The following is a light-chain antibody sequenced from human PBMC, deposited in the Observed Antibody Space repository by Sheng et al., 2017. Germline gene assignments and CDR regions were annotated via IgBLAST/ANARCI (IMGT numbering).Light chain of an antibody. CDR1: NIGTKS. CDR2: DDN. Sequence: SYVLTQQPAVSVAPGKTARITCGGNNIGTKSVHWFQQKSGQAPLVVVYDDNDRPSGIPERISGSNSGNTATLTISRVEAGDEADYYCQVWDSSADHWVFGGGTKVTVL. CDR3: QVWDSSADHWV. V-gene: IGLV3-21*03. J-gene: IGLJ3*02.